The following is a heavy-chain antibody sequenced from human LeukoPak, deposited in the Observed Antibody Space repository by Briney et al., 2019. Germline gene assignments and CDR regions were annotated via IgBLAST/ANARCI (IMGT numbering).Heavy chain of an antibody. CDR1: GFTFSSYA. D-gene: IGHD1-26*01. CDR2: ISGSGGRT. CDR3: AKDVNPDQRELPDY. V-gene: IGHV3-23*01. Sequence: GGSLRLSCAASGFTFSSYAMSWVRQAPGKGLEWVSAISGSGGRTYYADSVKGRFTISRDNSKNTLYLQMNSLRAEDTAVYYCAKDVNPDQRELPDYWGQGTLVTVSS. J-gene: IGHJ4*02.